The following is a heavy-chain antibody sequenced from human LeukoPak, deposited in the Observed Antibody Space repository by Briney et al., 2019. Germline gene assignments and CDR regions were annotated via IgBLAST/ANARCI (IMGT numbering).Heavy chain of an antibody. CDR1: GFTFSDYY. D-gene: IGHD5-18*01. CDR2: ISSSGSTI. J-gene: IGHJ4*02. CDR3: ARGLNTAMVNYFDY. Sequence: GGSLRLSCAASGFTFSDYYMSWIRQAPGKGLEWVSHISSSGSTIYYADSVKGRFTISRDNAKNSLYLQMNSLRAEDTALYYCARGLNTAMVNYFDYWGQGTLVTVSS. V-gene: IGHV3-11*01.